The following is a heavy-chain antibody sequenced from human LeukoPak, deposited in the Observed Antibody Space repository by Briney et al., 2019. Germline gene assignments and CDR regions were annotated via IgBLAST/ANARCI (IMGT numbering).Heavy chain of an antibody. V-gene: IGHV4-31*03. Sequence: SETLSLTYTVSGSSISSGEYYWSWIRQHPGKGLEWIGYIYYNRSTYYNPSLKSRVTISVDTSKNQFSLKLSSVTAADTAVYYCARDLLDTSMVHYWYFDLWGRGTLVTVSS. CDR3: ARDLLDTSMVHYWYFDL. CDR1: GSSISSGEYY. CDR2: IYYNRST. J-gene: IGHJ2*01. D-gene: IGHD5-18*01.